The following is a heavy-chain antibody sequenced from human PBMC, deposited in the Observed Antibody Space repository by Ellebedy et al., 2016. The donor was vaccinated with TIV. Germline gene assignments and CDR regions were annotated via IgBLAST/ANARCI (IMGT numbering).Heavy chain of an antibody. V-gene: IGHV3-9*01. J-gene: IGHJ4*02. CDR2: ISWNSGKI. CDR3: ARDNWNGLASDY. CDR1: GFTFDDYG. Sequence: PGGSLRLSCAASGFTFDDYGMHWVRQAPGKGLEWVSGISWNSGKIGYVDSVKGRFTISRDNARNSLYLQMTSLRAEDTAVYYCARDNWNGLASDYWGQGTLVTVSS. D-gene: IGHD1-1*01.